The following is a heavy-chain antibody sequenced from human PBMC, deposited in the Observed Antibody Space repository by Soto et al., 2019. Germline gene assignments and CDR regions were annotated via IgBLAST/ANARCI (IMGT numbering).Heavy chain of an antibody. CDR1: GFTFSISA. V-gene: IGHV3-21*01. J-gene: IGHJ4*02. Sequence: DVQPVESGGGLVKPGGSLRLSCEASGFTFSISATNWVRQAPGKGLEWVSSINSRSTAVRYADSVKGRFTISRDNANNSLSLQLNSLRPEDTAVYYCARGGGSLSYWGQGTLVTVSS. CDR3: ARGGGSLSY. CDR2: INSRSTAV. D-gene: IGHD2-15*01.